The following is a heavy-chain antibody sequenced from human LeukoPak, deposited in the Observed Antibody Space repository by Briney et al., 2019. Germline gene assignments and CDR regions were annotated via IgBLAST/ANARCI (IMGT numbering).Heavy chain of an antibody. J-gene: IGHJ3*02. CDR3: ARPAPCYYDSSGYFDAFDI. CDR2: INPNRGGT. CDR1: GYTFTGYY. D-gene: IGHD3-22*01. Sequence: ASVKVSCKASGYTFTGYYMHWVRQAPGQGLEWMGWINPNRGGTNYAQKFQGRVTMTRDTSISTAYMELSRLRSDDTAVYYCARPAPCYYDSSGYFDAFDIWGQGTMVTVSS. V-gene: IGHV1-2*02.